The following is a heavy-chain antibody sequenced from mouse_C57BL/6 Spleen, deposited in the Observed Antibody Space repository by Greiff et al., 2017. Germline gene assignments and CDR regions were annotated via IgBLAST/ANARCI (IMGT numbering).Heavy chain of an antibody. CDR1: GFTFSSYA. V-gene: IGHV5-9-1*02. D-gene: IGHD4-1*01. J-gene: IGHJ4*01. CDR3: TLGYYAMDY. CDR2: ISSGGDYL. Sequence: EVMLVESGEGLVKPGGSLKLSCAASGFTFSSYAMSWVRQTPEKRLEWVAYISSGGDYLYYADTVKGRFTISRDNARNTLYLQMSSLKAEETAMYYCTLGYYAMDYWGQGTSVTVSS.